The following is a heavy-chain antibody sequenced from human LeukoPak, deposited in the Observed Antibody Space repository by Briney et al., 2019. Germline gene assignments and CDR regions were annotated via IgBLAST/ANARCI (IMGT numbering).Heavy chain of an antibody. CDR3: ARANPTVTTFDY. V-gene: IGHV4-59*01. J-gene: IGHJ4*02. D-gene: IGHD4-17*01. CDR2: IYYSGST. CDR1: GGSISSYY. Sequence: SETLSLTRTVSGGSISSYYWSWIRQPPGKGLEWIGYIYYSGSTNYNPSLKSRVTISVDTSKNQFSLKLSSVTAADTAVYYCARANPTVTTFDYWGQGTLVTVSS.